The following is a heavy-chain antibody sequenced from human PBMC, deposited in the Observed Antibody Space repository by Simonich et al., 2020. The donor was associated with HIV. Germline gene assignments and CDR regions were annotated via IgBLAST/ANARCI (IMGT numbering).Heavy chain of an antibody. CDR2: NYPVDSDT. Sequence: EVQLVQSGAEVKKPGESLKISCKGSGYSFTSYWIGGGRPMPGKGLEWMGINYPVDSDTRYSPSFQGQVTISADKSISTAYLQWSSLKASDTAMYYCVRRLAVAGTYWYFDLWGRGTLVTVSS. V-gene: IGHV5-51*03. D-gene: IGHD6-19*01. CDR1: GYSFTSYW. CDR3: VRRLAVAGTYWYFDL. J-gene: IGHJ2*01.